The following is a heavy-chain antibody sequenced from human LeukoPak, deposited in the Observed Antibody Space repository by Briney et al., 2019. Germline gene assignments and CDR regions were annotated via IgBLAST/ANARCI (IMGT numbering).Heavy chain of an antibody. CDR3: ARDSSSSWYGVWFDP. D-gene: IGHD6-13*01. CDR1: GYTFSDYY. J-gene: IGHJ5*02. CDR2: INPNSGGT. Sequence: ASVKVSCKTSGYTFSDYYIHWIRQAPGQGLEWVGWINPNSGGTNYAQKFQGRVTMTRDTSISTAYMELSRLRSDDTAVYYCARDSSSSWYGVWFDPWGQGTLVTVSS. V-gene: IGHV1-2*02.